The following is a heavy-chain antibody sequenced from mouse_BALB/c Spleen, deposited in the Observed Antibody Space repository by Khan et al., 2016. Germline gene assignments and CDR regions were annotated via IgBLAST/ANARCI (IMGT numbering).Heavy chain of an antibody. CDR3: AKGRWYGAMDY. V-gene: IGHV4-1*02. J-gene: IGHJ4*01. CDR1: GFDFSRYW. CDR2: INPDSSTI. D-gene: IGHD2-1*01. Sequence: EVQLQESGGGLVQPGGSLKLSCAASGFDFSRYWMSWVRQAPGKGLEWIGEINPDSSTINYTTSLKDKFIISRDNANNTLYLQMSKVRSEDTALYYGAKGRWYGAMDYWGQGTSVTVSS.